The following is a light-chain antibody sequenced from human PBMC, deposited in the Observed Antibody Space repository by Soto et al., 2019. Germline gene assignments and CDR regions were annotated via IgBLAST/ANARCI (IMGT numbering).Light chain of an antibody. J-gene: IGKJ1*01. CDR3: QQRYSSYPWT. CDR2: AAS. V-gene: IGKV1-39*01. CDR1: QSISSY. Sequence: DIHMTRSPSSLSASVGGRVTITCRARQSISSYLNWYQQKPGKAPKLLIHAASSLESGVPSRFSGSGSGRDFTLTIRSLRPADVATSFCQQRYSSYPWTFGQGTTGDIK.